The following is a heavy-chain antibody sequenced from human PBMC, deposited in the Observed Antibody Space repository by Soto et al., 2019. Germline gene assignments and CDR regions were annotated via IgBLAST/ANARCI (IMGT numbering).Heavy chain of an antibody. CDR2: IISIFGTA. D-gene: IGHD4-17*01. V-gene: IGHV1-69*13. CDR1: GGTFSSYA. CDR3: ARGVTTTAGDYFDY. Sequence: GASVKVSCKASGGTFSSYAISWVRQAPGQGLEWMGGIISIFGTANYAQKFQGRVTITADESTSTAYMELSSLRSEDTAVYYCARGVTTTAGDYFDYWGQGTLVTVSS. J-gene: IGHJ4*02.